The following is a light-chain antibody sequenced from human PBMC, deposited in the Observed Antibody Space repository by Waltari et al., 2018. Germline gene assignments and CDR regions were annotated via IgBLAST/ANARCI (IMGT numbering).Light chain of an antibody. J-gene: IGKJ1*01. V-gene: IGKV4-1*01. CDR3: QQHYISRT. Sequence: SQSVLYSSNNKNYLAWYQQRPGQPPKLLIYWASTRESGVPDRFSGSGSGTDFTLTISSLQTEDVAVYYCQQHYISRTFGQGTKVQIK. CDR2: WAS. CDR1: QSVLYSSNNKNY.